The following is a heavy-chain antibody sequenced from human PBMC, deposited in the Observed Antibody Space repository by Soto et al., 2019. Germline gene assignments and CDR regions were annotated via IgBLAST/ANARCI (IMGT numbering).Heavy chain of an antibody. CDR2: INVYNGDT. CDR3: AREGVVLLWFGKYNWFDP. D-gene: IGHD3-10*01. J-gene: IGHJ5*02. CDR1: VYTFSSSS. Sequence: ASVKVSCKASVYTFSSSSISWVRQDPGQGLEWMGWINVYNGDTIYVQKFQGRVTITRDTSASTAYMELSSLRSEDTAVYYCAREGVVLLWFGKYNWFDPWGQGTLVTVSS. V-gene: IGHV1-18*01.